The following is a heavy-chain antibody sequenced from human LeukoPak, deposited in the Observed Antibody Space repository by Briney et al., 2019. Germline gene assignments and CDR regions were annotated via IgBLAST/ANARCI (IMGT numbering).Heavy chain of an antibody. CDR3: STVDY. CDR1: GFSFTNAW. J-gene: IGHJ4*02. Sequence: GGSLRLSCAASGFSFTNAWVTWVRQAPGKGLEWVGHIKRKIDGETTEYAAPVKGRFTTSRDDSQNMVSLQMNSLKTEDTGVYYCSTVDYWGQGTQVTVSS. V-gene: IGHV3-15*01. D-gene: IGHD2-2*03. CDR2: IKRKIDGETT.